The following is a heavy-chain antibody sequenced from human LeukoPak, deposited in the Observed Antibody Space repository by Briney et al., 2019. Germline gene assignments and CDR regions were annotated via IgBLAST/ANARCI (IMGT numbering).Heavy chain of an antibody. CDR1: GFTVSSNY. CDR3: AKDQGGGYYVFDYFDY. CDR2: IYSGGST. D-gene: IGHD1-26*01. V-gene: IGHV3-53*01. J-gene: IGHJ4*02. Sequence: GGSLRLSCAASGFTVSSNYMSWVRQAPGKGLEWVSVIYSGGSTYYADSVKGRFTISRDNSKNTLYLQMNSLRAEDTAVYYCAKDQGGGYYVFDYFDYWGQGTLVTVSS.